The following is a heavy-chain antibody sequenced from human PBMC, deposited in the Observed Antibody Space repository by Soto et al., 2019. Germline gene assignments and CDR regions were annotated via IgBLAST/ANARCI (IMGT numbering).Heavy chain of an antibody. CDR2: IYYSGST. Sequence: QVQLQESGPGLVKPSQTLSLTCTVSGGSISSGDYYWSWIRQPPGKGLEWIGYIYYSGSTYYDPSLKSRVXXXVXXSTNQFSLKLSSVTAADTAVYYCASHSYGYTFYDYWGQGTLVTVSS. J-gene: IGHJ4*02. CDR3: ASHSYGYTFYDY. D-gene: IGHD5-18*01. CDR1: GGSISSGDYY. V-gene: IGHV4-30-4*01.